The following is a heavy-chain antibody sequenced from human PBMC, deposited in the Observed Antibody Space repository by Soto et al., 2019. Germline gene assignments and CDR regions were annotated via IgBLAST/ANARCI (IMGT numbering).Heavy chain of an antibody. Sequence: QVQLVQSGGGVVQPGGSLRLSCAASGFTFSSYAIHWVRQAPGKGLEWVADVSFDGSHKTYAVPVRGRFTISRDNSKKTVYLQMNSLGAEDTALYYCAKLGDAVSGYFDFWGQGTQVAVSS. V-gene: IGHV3-30*18. J-gene: IGHJ5*01. CDR3: AKLGDAVSGYFDF. CDR1: GFTFSSYA. D-gene: IGHD3-3*01. CDR2: VSFDGSHK.